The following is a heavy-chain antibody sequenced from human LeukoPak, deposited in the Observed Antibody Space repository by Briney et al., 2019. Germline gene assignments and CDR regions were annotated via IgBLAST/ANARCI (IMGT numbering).Heavy chain of an antibody. CDR2: TYTSGST. Sequence: PSETLSLTCSVSGGSISDYYWSWIRQPAGKGLEWIGHTYTSGSTNYNPSLKSRVTMSVDTSKNQFSLRLSSVTAADTAVYYCARDPGQWLRYFDYWGQGTLVTVSS. CDR3: ARDPGQWLRYFDY. V-gene: IGHV4-4*07. J-gene: IGHJ4*02. D-gene: IGHD6-19*01. CDR1: GGSISDYY.